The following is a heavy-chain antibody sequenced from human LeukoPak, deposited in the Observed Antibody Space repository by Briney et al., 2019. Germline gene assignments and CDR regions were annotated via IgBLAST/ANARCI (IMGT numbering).Heavy chain of an antibody. J-gene: IGHJ4*02. CDR1: GFTFGDYA. CDR3: TRGTVYGGNLF. CDR2: IRSKTYGGTT. D-gene: IGHD4-23*01. Sequence: PGGSLRLSCTTSGFTFGDYAMSWVRQAPGKGLEWVGFIRSKTYGGTTEYAASVQGRFTISRYDSKSIAYLQMNSLKTEDTAVYSCTRGTVYGGNLFWGQGTLVTVSS. V-gene: IGHV3-49*04.